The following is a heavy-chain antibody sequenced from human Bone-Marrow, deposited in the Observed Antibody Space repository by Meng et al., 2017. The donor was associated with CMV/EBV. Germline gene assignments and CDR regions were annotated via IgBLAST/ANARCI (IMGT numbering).Heavy chain of an antibody. V-gene: IGHV4-59*01. D-gene: IGHD2-2*02. CDR1: GGSISSYY. Sequence: SETLSLTCTVSGGSISSYYWSWIRQPPGKGLEWIGYIYYSGSTNYNPSLKSRVTISVDTSKNQFSLKLSSVTAADTAVYYCARTYCSSTSCYRGYFQHWGKGTLVTVSS. CDR3: ARTYCSSTSCYRGYFQH. CDR2: IYYSGST. J-gene: IGHJ1*01.